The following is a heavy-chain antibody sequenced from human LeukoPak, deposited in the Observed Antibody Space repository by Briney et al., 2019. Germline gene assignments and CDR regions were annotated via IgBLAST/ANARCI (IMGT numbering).Heavy chain of an antibody. V-gene: IGHV3-64*01. D-gene: IGHD2-2*02. Sequence: GGSLRLSCAASGFIFTNYAMHWVRHAPGKGLEYVSSIISNGGSTYYANSVKGRFTLSRDNSKNTLYLQMGSLRANDTALYYCAKDHRCSSTSCYSWFGCYSYYYYMHVWGKGTAV. CDR2: IISNGGST. J-gene: IGHJ6*03. CDR3: AKDHRCSSTSCYSWFGCYSYYYYMHV. CDR1: GFIFTNYA.